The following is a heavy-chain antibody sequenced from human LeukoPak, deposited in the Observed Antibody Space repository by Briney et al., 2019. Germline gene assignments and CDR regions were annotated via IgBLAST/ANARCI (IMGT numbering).Heavy chain of an antibody. CDR1: GGSISSSSYY. V-gene: IGHV4-39*01. D-gene: IGHD1-26*01. CDR3: ARVARQSGSYEDASDV. CDR2: IYYSGST. Sequence: PSETLSLTCTVSGGSISSSSYYWGWIRQPPGKGLEWIGSIYYSGSTYYNPSLKSRVTISVDTSKNQFSLKLSSVTAADTAVYYCARVARQSGSYEDASDVWGQGTMVTVSS. J-gene: IGHJ3*01.